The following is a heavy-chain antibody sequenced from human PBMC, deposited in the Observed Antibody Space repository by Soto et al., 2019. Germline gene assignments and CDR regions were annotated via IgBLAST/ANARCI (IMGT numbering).Heavy chain of an antibody. Sequence: PGGSLRLSCAASGFTFSDHAMSWVRQAPGEGLEWVAVISYDGRNKYYADAVKGRFTISRDNSKNTLYLQMSSLRAEDTAVYYCVKDGSSGWPYFYDMDVWGQGTTVTVSS. J-gene: IGHJ6*02. V-gene: IGHV3-30*18. CDR3: VKDGSSGWPYFYDMDV. CDR1: GFTFSDHA. CDR2: ISYDGRNK. D-gene: IGHD6-19*01.